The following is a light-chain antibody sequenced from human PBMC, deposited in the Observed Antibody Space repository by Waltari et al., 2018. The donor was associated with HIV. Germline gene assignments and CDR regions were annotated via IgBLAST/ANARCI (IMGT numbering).Light chain of an antibody. CDR2: GAS. Sequence: EIVLTQSPGTLSLSPGERATLSCRASQSVSSSYLVWYQQKPGQAPRLLIYGASSRATGIPDRFSGSGSGTDFTLTISRLEPEDFAVYYCQQYSSSPPITFGQGTRLEIK. J-gene: IGKJ5*01. CDR1: QSVSSSY. V-gene: IGKV3-20*01. CDR3: QQYSSSPPIT.